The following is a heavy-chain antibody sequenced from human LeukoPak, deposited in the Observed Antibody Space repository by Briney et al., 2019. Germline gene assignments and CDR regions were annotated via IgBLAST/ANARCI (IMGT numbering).Heavy chain of an antibody. Sequence: GGSPRLSCAASGFTFSTYAMSWVRQAPGKGLEWVSAISGSGGSTYYADSVKGRFTISRDNSKNTLYLQMNSLRAEDTALYYCAKGDTAMVYDAFDIWGQGTMVTASS. CDR1: GFTFSTYA. J-gene: IGHJ3*02. D-gene: IGHD5-18*01. CDR3: AKGDTAMVYDAFDI. CDR2: ISGSGGST. V-gene: IGHV3-23*01.